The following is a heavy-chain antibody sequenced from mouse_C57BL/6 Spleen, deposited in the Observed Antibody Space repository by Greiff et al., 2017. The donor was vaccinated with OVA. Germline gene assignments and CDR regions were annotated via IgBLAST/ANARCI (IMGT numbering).Heavy chain of an antibody. CDR2: ILPGSGST. Sequence: QVQLQQSGAELMKPGASVKLSCKATGYTFTGYWIEWVKQRPGHGLEWIGEILPGSGSTNYNEKFKGKATFTADTSSNTAYMHRSSLTTEDSAIYYCARRTAQARFAYWGQGTLVTVSA. V-gene: IGHV1-9*01. CDR1: GYTFTGYW. J-gene: IGHJ3*01. CDR3: ARRTAQARFAY. D-gene: IGHD3-2*02.